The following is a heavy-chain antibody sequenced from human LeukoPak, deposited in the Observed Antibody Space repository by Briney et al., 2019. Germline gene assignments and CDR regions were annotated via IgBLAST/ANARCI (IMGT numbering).Heavy chain of an antibody. J-gene: IGHJ6*03. CDR2: ISSSSSTM. CDR3: ARDQKYYYYMDV. Sequence: GGSLRLSCAASGFTFSDNSMNWVRQAPGKGLEWLSYISSSSSTMYYADSVKGRFTISRDNAKNSLYLQMNSLRAEDTAVYYCARDQKYYYYMDVWGKGTTVTVSS. V-gene: IGHV3-48*04. CDR1: GFTFSDNS.